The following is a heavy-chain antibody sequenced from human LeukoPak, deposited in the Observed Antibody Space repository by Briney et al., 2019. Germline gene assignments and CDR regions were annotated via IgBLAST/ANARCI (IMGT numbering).Heavy chain of an antibody. J-gene: IGHJ6*02. CDR3: ARGLGSGSLIYGMDV. CDR2: IIPILGIA. Sequence: SVKVSCKASGGTFSSYAISWVRQAPGQGLEWMGRIIPILGIANYAQKFQGRVTITADESTSTAYVELSSLRSEDTAVYYCARGLGSGSLIYGMDVWAKGPRSPSP. CDR1: GGTFSSYA. V-gene: IGHV1-69*04. D-gene: IGHD3-10*01.